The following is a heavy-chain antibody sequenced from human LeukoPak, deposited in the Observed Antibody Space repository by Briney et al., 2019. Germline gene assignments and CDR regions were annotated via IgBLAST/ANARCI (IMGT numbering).Heavy chain of an antibody. CDR3: ARDFSLTDY. CDR1: GFTFSSYA. CDR2: ISGRGGST. D-gene: IGHD3-3*01. Sequence: PGGSLRLSCAASGFTFSSYAMSWVRQAPGEGLEWVSAISGRGGSTYYADSVKGRFTISRDNSKNTLYLQMNSLRAEDTAVYYCARDFSLTDYWGQGTLVTVSS. J-gene: IGHJ4*02. V-gene: IGHV3-23*01.